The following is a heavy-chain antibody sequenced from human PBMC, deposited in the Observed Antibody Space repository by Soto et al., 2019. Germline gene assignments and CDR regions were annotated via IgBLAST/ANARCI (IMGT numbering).Heavy chain of an antibody. CDR3: ARWGSTWEFYYFDY. CDR2: INPNSGGT. Sequence: GASVKVSCKASGYTFTGYYMHWVRPAPGQGLEWMGWINPNSGGTNYAQKFQGRVTMTRDTSISTAYMELSRLRSDDTAVYYCARWGSTWEFYYFDYGGQGTLVTVSS. V-gene: IGHV1-2*02. CDR1: GYTFTGYY. J-gene: IGHJ4*02. D-gene: IGHD3-16*01.